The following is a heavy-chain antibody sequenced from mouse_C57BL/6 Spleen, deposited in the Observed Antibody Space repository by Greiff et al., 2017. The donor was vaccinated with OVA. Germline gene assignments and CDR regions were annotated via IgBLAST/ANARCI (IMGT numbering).Heavy chain of an antibody. J-gene: IGHJ4*01. D-gene: IGHD2-1*01. CDR1: GYTFTDYY. CDR3: ARWGHGNYDDMDY. CDR2: INPNNGGT. Sequence: EVQLQQSGPELVKPGASVKISCKASGYTFTDYYMNWVKQSHGKSLEWIGDINPNNGGTSYNQKFKGKATLTVDKSSSTAYMELRSLTSEDSAVYYCARWGHGNYDDMDYWGKGTSVTVSS. V-gene: IGHV1-26*01.